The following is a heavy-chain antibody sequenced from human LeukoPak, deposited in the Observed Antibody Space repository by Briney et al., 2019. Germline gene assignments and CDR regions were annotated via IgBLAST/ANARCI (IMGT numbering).Heavy chain of an antibody. Sequence: SETLSLTCAVFGGSFDGYYWTWIRQSPGKGLEWIGSIYYSGSTYYNPSLKSRVTISVDTSKNQFSLKVSSVSAADTAVYYCARAYSSSWYWNWFDPWGQGTLVTVSS. D-gene: IGHD6-13*01. J-gene: IGHJ5*02. V-gene: IGHV4-34*01. CDR2: IYYSGST. CDR3: ARAYSSSWYWNWFDP. CDR1: GGSFDGYY.